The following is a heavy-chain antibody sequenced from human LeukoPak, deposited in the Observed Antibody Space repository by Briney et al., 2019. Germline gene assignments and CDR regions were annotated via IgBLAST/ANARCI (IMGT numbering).Heavy chain of an antibody. CDR1: GGSISSSSYY. J-gene: IGHJ4*02. Sequence: SETLSLTCSVSGGSISSSSYYWGWIRQPPGTGLEWLGYIFYSGSTYYNPSLKSRVTISVDTSKNQFSLKLSSVTAADTAVYYCARAPTYYYDSSEYYFDYWGQGTLVTVSS. D-gene: IGHD3-22*01. CDR2: IFYSGST. V-gene: IGHV4-39*07. CDR3: ARAPTYYYDSSEYYFDY.